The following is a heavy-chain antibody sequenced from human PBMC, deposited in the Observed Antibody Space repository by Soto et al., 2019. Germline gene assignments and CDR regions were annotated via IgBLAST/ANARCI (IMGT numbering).Heavy chain of an antibody. CDR3: ARASRYCSGGSCYFLPGIGY. CDR1: GGTFSSYA. Sequence: QVQLVQSGAEVKKPGSSVKVSCKASGGTFSSYAISWVRQAPGQGLEWMGGIIPIFGTANYAQKFQGRVTITADESTSTAYMELSSLRSEDTAVYYCARASRYCSGGSCYFLPGIGYWGQGTLVTVSS. V-gene: IGHV1-69*12. D-gene: IGHD2-15*01. J-gene: IGHJ4*02. CDR2: IIPIFGTA.